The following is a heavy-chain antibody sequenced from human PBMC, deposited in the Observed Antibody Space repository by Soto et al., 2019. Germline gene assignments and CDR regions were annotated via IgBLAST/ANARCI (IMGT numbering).Heavy chain of an antibody. CDR1: GGGTLSNDG. Sequence: QVHLVQSGADVRKSGSSVRVSCTASGGGTLSNDGISWVRQAPGQGLEWLGRIIPFFGTPDYSQSFQGRLTITADASTVTVYMDLRSLKSYDTAVYYCAREVVTETTWGSFDSCGQGTLVTVS. V-gene: IGHV1-69*01. CDR2: IIPFFGTP. D-gene: IGHD2-21*02. CDR3: AREVVTETTWGSFDS. J-gene: IGHJ4*02.